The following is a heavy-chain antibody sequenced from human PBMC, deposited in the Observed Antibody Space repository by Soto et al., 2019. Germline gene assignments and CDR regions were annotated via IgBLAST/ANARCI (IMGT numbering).Heavy chain of an antibody. Sequence: QVQLVQSGAEVRKPGASVKVSCKTSGYTFVSYYLQWVRQVPGQGLEWMGEIDPSGGTTTYAQKFQGRVAMTIDRSTRTVYMELSSLRSEDTAVYYCARDASPGYLDNWGQGTLVTVSS. V-gene: IGHV1-46*01. CDR1: GYTFVSYY. J-gene: IGHJ4*02. CDR2: IDPSGGTT. CDR3: ARDASPGYLDN.